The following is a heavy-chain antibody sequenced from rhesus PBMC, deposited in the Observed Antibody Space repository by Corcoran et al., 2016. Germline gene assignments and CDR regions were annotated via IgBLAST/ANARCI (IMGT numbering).Heavy chain of an antibody. CDR2: ILVSGGTT. CDR3: ARGLILPDRFDV. V-gene: IGHV4-173*01. D-gene: IGHD3-3*01. Sequence: QLQLQESGPGLVKPSETLSLSCAVSGGSITRNYWTLSRQPPGKGLEWIGRILVSGGTTDYNPSLKSRVTISTDTSKNQFSLNLTSVTAADTAVYYCARGLILPDRFDVWGAGVLVTVSS. J-gene: IGHJ5-1*01. CDR1: GGSITRNY.